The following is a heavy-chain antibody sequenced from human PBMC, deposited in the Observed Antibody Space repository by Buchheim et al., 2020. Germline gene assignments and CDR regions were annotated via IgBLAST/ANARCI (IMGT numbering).Heavy chain of an antibody. Sequence: EVQLLESGGGLVQPGGSLRLSRAASGFTFSSYAMSWVRQAPGKGLEWVSAISGSGGSTYYADSVKGRFTIFSDNSKNTPYLPMNSLRAEDTAVYYCAAMGSGSYYTSDYWGQGTL. CDR3: AAMGSGSYYTSDY. D-gene: IGHD3-10*01. CDR2: ISGSGGST. J-gene: IGHJ4*02. V-gene: IGHV3-23*01. CDR1: GFTFSSYA.